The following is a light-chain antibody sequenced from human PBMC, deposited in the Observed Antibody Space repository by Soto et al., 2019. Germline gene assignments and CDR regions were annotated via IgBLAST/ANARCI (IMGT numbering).Light chain of an antibody. Sequence: EIVMTQSRATRSVSPGERGTRSCRGSQSVSSNLAWYQHKPCQAHRLLIYGASSRATGIPARFSGSGSGTEFTLTISSLQSEDFAVYYCQQYKNWPPVTSGQGTKLAIK. J-gene: IGKJ1*01. CDR2: GAS. V-gene: IGKV3D-15*01. CDR3: QQYKNWPPVT. CDR1: QSVSSN.